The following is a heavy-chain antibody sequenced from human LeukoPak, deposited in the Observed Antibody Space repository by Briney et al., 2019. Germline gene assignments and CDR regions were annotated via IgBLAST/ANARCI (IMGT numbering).Heavy chain of an antibody. J-gene: IGHJ4*02. CDR1: GGSISSSSYY. Sequence: SETLSLTCTVSGGSISSSSYYWGWIRQPPGKGLEWIGSIYYSGSTYYNPSLKSRVTISVDTSKNQFPLKLSSVTAADTAVYYCARIYLIGYCSSTSCFDYWGQGTLVTVSS. CDR2: IYYSGST. V-gene: IGHV4-39*01. CDR3: ARIYLIGYCSSTSCFDY. D-gene: IGHD2-2*01.